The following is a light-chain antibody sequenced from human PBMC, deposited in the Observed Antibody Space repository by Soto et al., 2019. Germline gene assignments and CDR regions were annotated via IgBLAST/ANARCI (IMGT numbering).Light chain of an antibody. CDR1: SSDVGEENY. CDR3: SSFAGSPVV. Sequence: QSALTQPPSASGSPGQSVTITCSGTSSDVGEENYVSWYKQQPGKVPKLILYEVSKRPSGVPDRFSGSRSGNTASLTVSGLQAEDEADYYCSSFAGSPVVFGGGTKVTVL. J-gene: IGLJ2*01. CDR2: EVS. V-gene: IGLV2-8*01.